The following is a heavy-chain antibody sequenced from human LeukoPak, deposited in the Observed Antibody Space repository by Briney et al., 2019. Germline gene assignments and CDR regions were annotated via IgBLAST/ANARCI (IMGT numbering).Heavy chain of an antibody. J-gene: IGHJ4*02. D-gene: IGHD3-22*01. V-gene: IGHV3-23*01. CDR2: ISGSGGST. CDR3: AKPVHNYYDSSGYYGY. CDR1: GFTFSSYA. Sequence: GGSLRLSCAASGFTFSSYAMSWVRQAPGKGLEWVSAISGSGGSTYYADSVKGRFTISRDNSKNTLYLQMNSLRAEDTAVYYCAKPVHNYYDSSGYYGYWGQGTLVTVSS.